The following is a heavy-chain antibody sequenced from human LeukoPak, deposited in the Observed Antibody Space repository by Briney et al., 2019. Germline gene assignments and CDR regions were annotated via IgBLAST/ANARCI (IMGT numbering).Heavy chain of an antibody. V-gene: IGHV3-53*01. CDR3: ARDSGSKFDY. Sequence: PGGSVRLSCAASGFTVSDHHMNWVRQAPGKGLEWVSLIHTGGNTYYADSAKGRFTVSRDTSKNTLYPQMNSLRAEDTAVYYCARDSGSKFDYWGQGTLVTVSS. CDR1: GFTVSDHH. J-gene: IGHJ4*02. CDR2: IHTGGNT. D-gene: IGHD1-26*01.